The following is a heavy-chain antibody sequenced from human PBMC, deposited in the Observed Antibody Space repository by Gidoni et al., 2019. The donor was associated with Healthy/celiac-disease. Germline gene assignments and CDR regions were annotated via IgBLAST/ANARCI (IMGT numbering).Heavy chain of an antibody. CDR2: IYSGGST. Sequence: EVQLVETGGGLIQPGGSLRLSCAASGFTVSSNYMSWVRQAPGKGLEWVSVIYSGGSTYYADSVKGRFTISRDNSKNTLYLQMNSLRAEDTAVYYCARDNRGWVGYSSSWDPYYYYGMDVWGQGTTVTVSS. CDR3: ARDNRGWVGYSSSWDPYYYYGMDV. J-gene: IGHJ6*02. V-gene: IGHV3-53*02. CDR1: GFTVSSNY. D-gene: IGHD6-13*01.